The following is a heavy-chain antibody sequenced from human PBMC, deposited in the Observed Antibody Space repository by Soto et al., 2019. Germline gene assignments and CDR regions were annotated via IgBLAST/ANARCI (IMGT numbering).Heavy chain of an antibody. J-gene: IGHJ5*02. V-gene: IGHV4-30-4*01. CDR3: ARGPGIVVVFNWFDP. Sequence: SETLSLTCTVSGGSISSGDYYWSWIRQPPGKGLEWIGYIYYSGSTYYSPSLKSRVTISVDTSKNQFSLKLSSVTAADTAVYYCARGPGIVVVFNWFDPWGQGTLVTVSS. CDR1: GGSISSGDYY. D-gene: IGHD2-15*01. CDR2: IYYSGST.